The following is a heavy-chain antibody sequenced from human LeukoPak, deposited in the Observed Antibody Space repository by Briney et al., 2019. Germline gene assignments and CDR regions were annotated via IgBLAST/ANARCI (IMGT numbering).Heavy chain of an antibody. J-gene: IGHJ6*03. CDR3: ATAPRGTSHYIDV. Sequence: GGSLRLSCTASAFSLTTSSIKWVRQTPGKGLEWLSDISVSGIFHYADSVKGRFSISRDNGRNSVSLQMNRLRVGDSGVYFCATAPRGTSHYIDVWGRGTTVSVSS. CDR2: ISVSGIF. D-gene: IGHD1-26*01. CDR1: AFSLTTSS. V-gene: IGHV3-48*01.